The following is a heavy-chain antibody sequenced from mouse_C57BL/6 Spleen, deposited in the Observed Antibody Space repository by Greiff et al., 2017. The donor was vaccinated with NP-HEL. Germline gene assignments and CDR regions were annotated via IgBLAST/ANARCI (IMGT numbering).Heavy chain of an antibody. CDR2: IDPETGGT. Sequence: QVQLQQSGAELVRPGASVTLSCKASGYTFTDYEMHWVKQTPVHGLAWIGAIDPETGGTAYNQKFKGKAILTADKSSSTAYMELRSLTSEDSAVYYLTRSGGVTMVYYYAMYYWGQGTSVTVSS. CDR3: TRSGGVTMVYYYAMYY. V-gene: IGHV1-15*01. J-gene: IGHJ4*01. CDR1: GYTFTDYE. D-gene: IGHD2-2*01.